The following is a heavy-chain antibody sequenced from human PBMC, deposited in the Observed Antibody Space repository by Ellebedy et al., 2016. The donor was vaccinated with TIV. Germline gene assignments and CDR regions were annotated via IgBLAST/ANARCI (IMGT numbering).Heavy chain of an antibody. CDR1: GFTFSSYW. V-gene: IGHV3-7*01. J-gene: IGHJ4*02. Sequence: GEPLKISCVASGFTFSSYWMSWVRQAPGRGLEWVATIKQDGSEKYYVDSVKGRFTISRDNAKNSLYLQMNSRRAEDTAVYYCAREYHYIVATVYFDYWGQGTLVTVSS. D-gene: IGHD5-12*01. CDR3: AREYHYIVATVYFDY. CDR2: IKQDGSEK.